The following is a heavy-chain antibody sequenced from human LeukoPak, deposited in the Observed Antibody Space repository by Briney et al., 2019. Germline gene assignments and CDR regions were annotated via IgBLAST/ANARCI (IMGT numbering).Heavy chain of an antibody. D-gene: IGHD6-13*01. CDR3: AKDRRAYSSSWYRN. CDR1: GFTFSSYA. J-gene: IGHJ4*02. V-gene: IGHV3-23*01. CDR2: ISGSGGST. Sequence: GGSLRLSCAASGFTFSSYAMSWVRQAPGKGLGYASAISGSGGSTYYADSVKGRFTISRDNSKNTLYLQMNSLRAEDMAVYYCAKDRRAYSSSWYRNWGQGTLVTVSS.